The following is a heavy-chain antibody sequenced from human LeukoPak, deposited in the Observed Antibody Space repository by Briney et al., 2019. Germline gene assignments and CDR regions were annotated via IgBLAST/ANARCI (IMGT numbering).Heavy chain of an antibody. J-gene: IGHJ3*02. CDR3: AVRQWLARGAFDI. D-gene: IGHD6-19*01. CDR2: IYYSGST. CDR1: GGSISSSSYY. Sequence: SETLSLTCTVSGGSISSSSYYWGWIRQPPGTGLEWIGSIYYSGSTYYNPSLKSRVTISVDTSKNQFSLKLSSVTAADTAAYYCAVRQWLARGAFDIWGQGTMVTVSS. V-gene: IGHV4-39*01.